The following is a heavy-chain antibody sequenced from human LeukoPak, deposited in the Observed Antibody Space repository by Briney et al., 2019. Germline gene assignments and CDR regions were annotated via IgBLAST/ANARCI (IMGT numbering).Heavy chain of an antibody. CDR3: ASSAGALIDC. D-gene: IGHD6-19*01. J-gene: IGHJ4*02. Sequence: GGSLRLSCSASGFTFSNYGMHWVRQAPGKGLEWVAVIWFDGSNKFYADSVKGRFTISRDNSKNTLYLQMNSLRAEDTAVYYCASSAGALIDCWGQGTLVIVSS. V-gene: IGHV3-33*08. CDR2: IWFDGSNK. CDR1: GFTFSNYG.